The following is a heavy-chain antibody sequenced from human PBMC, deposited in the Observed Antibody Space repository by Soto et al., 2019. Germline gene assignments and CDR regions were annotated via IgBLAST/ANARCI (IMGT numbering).Heavy chain of an antibody. V-gene: IGHV3-23*01. CDR2: IGGSGSST. CDR1: AFTFDNYA. CDR3: ARDWRYMDV. Sequence: GGSLRLSCAASAFTFDNYAMSWVRQAPGKGLEWVSVIGGSGSSTYYADSVKGRFTISRDNSKNTLFPQMNSLRAEDTAVYYCARDWRYMDVWGKGTTVTVSS. J-gene: IGHJ6*03.